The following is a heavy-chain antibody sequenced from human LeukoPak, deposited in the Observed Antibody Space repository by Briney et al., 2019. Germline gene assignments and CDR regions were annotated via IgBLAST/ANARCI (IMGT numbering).Heavy chain of an antibody. J-gene: IGHJ3*02. Sequence: AETLSLTCTVSGGSISSYYWSWIRQPPGKGPEWIGYIYYSGSTNYNPSLKSRVTISVDTSKNRFSLKLSSVTAADTAVYYCARESAAATDAFDIWGQGTMATLSS. CDR2: IYYSGST. D-gene: IGHD6-13*01. CDR3: ARESAAATDAFDI. V-gene: IGHV4-59*13. CDR1: GGSISSYY.